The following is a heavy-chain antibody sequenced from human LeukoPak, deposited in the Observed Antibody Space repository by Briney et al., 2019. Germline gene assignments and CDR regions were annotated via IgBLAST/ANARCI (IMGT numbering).Heavy chain of an antibody. V-gene: IGHV3-23*01. J-gene: IGHJ5*02. CDR3: ARDRPNYYGSDGHYYRRDGDH. Sequence: PGGSLRLSCEASGFTFSIYAMSWVRQTPGKGLQWVSSITSRDGTTYYADSVKGGFTISRDNSENTLYLRMSSLRAEDTAIYYCARDRPNYYGSDGHYYRRDGDHWGQGTLVTVSS. CDR1: GFTFSIYA. CDR2: ITSRDGTT. D-gene: IGHD3-22*01.